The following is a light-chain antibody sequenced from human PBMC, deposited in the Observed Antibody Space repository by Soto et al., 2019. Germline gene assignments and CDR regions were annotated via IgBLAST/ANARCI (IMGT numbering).Light chain of an antibody. J-gene: IGLJ3*02. CDR1: NSDVGRYNF. Sequence: QSALTQPRSVSGSPGQSVTISCTGTNSDVGRYNFVSWYQQLPGKAPKLLISAVSQRPSGVPDRFSGSKSGNTASLTISGLQADDEDDYFCYSYTASDIWVFGGGTK. CDR3: YSYTASDIWV. V-gene: IGLV2-11*01. CDR2: AVS.